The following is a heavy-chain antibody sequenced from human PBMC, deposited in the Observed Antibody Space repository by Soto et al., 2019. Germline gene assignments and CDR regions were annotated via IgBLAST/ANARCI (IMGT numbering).Heavy chain of an antibody. CDR3: ARDPRTARASAMDV. J-gene: IGHJ6*02. V-gene: IGHV3-33*01. Sequence: GGSLILSCAASGFTFSSYGMHWVRQAPGKGLEWVAVIWYDGSNKYYADSVKGRFTISRDNSKNTLYLQMNSLRAEDTAVYYCARDPRTARASAMDVWGQGTTVTVSS. D-gene: IGHD6-6*01. CDR2: IWYDGSNK. CDR1: GFTFSSYG.